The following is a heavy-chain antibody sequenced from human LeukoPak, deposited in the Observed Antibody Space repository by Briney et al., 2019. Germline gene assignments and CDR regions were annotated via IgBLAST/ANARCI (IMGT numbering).Heavy chain of an antibody. J-gene: IGHJ2*01. V-gene: IGHV4-34*01. Sequence: SETLSLTCAVYGGSFSGYYWSWIRQPPGKGLEWIGEINHSGSTNYNPSLKSRATISVDTSKNQFSLKLSSVTAADTAVYYCARVGKVVAARPKHPLDNPKKPNWYFDLWGRGTLVTVSS. CDR3: ARVGKVVAARPKHPLDNPKKPNWYFDL. CDR2: INHSGST. CDR1: GGSFSGYY. D-gene: IGHD6-6*01.